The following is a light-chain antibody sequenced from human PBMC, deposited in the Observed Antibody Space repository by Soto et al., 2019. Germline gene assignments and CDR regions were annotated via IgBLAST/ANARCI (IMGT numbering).Light chain of an antibody. CDR2: EVS. Sequence: QSALTQPASVSGSPGQSITISCTGTSSDVGGYNFVSWYQQHPDKAPKLMIYEVSHRPSGVSNRFSGSKSGNTASLTISGLQAEDEADYYCSSYTSSSTRVFGTGTKLTVL. CDR3: SSYTSSSTRV. J-gene: IGLJ1*01. CDR1: SSDVGGYNF. V-gene: IGLV2-14*01.